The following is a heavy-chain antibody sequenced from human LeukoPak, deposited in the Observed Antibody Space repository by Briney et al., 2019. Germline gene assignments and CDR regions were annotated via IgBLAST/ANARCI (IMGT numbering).Heavy chain of an antibody. J-gene: IGHJ4*02. V-gene: IGHV4-59*01. Sequence: SETLSLTCSVSGGSISSYYWSWIRHPPGKGLEEIGYIYYSGSTNYNPSLKSRLTISVDTSKNQFSLKLISVTAADTAVYYCARGGSGTYYHYWGQGTLVTVSS. CDR3: ARGGSGTYYHY. D-gene: IGHD1-26*01. CDR2: IYYSGST. CDR1: GGSISSYY.